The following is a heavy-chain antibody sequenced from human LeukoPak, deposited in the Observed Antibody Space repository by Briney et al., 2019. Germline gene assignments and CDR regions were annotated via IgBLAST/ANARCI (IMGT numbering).Heavy chain of an antibody. J-gene: IGHJ3*01. CDR1: GFTFSDYY. V-gene: IGHV3-11*04. D-gene: IGHD3-10*01. Sequence: GGSLRLSCASSGFTFSDYYMTWIRQAPGKGLEWLSYISSTTGRIIYYADSVKGLFTISRDNTKNSLFLQMVSLRVEDTAVYYCARYYSDAFDVWGKGTVVTVSS. CDR3: ARYYSDAFDV. CDR2: ISSTTGRII.